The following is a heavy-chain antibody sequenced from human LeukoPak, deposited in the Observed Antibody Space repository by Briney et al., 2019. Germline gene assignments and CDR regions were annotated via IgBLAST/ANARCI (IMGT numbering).Heavy chain of an antibody. Sequence: GGSLRLSCAGSGFTFSSYAMSWVRQAPWKGLEWVSAISDSGDYTYYADSVKGRFTISRDDSKNTLYLQMNSLRAEDTAVYYCAKDALVSGSYLEYFQHWGQGTLVTVSS. V-gene: IGHV3-23*01. D-gene: IGHD1-26*01. J-gene: IGHJ1*01. CDR1: GFTFSSYA. CDR3: AKDALVSGSYLEYFQH. CDR2: ISDSGDYT.